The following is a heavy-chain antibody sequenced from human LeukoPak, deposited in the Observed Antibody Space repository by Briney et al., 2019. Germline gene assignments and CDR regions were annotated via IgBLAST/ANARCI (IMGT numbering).Heavy chain of an antibody. Sequence: PSETLSLTCTVSGASISVYYWTWIRQPAGKGLEWIGRIYPSGSTNYNPSLKSRVTISVDTSKNQFSLKLSSVTAADTAVYYCATSWRFGELDNWFDPWGQGTLVTVSS. CDR2: IYPSGST. V-gene: IGHV4-4*07. CDR1: GASISVYY. J-gene: IGHJ5*02. D-gene: IGHD3-10*01. CDR3: ATSWRFGELDNWFDP.